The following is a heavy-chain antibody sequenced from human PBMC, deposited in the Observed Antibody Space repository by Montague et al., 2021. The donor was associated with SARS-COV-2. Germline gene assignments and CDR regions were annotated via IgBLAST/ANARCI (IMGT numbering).Heavy chain of an antibody. CDR2: IYYSGST. CDR1: GGSTSSSSYY. V-gene: IGHV4-39*07. Sequence: SETLSLTCTVSGGSTSSSSYYWGWIRQPPGKGLEWIGSIYYSGSTYYNPSLKSRVTISVDTSKNQFSLKLSSVTAADTAVYYCARVGRQQLVRLSGMDVWGQGTTVTASS. CDR3: ARVGRQQLVRLSGMDV. J-gene: IGHJ6*02. D-gene: IGHD6-13*01.